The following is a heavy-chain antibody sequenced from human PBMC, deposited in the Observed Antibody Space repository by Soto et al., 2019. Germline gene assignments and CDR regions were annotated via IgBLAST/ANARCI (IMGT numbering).Heavy chain of an antibody. J-gene: IGHJ3*01. D-gene: IGHD3-22*01. CDR2: IRGSGGTT. CDR3: AKDRVGSGYPVFDH. Sequence: EVQLLESGGGLVQPGGSLRLSCAASGLTFGTYVLSWVRQAPGKGLEWVSSIRGSGGTTYYADSVKGRFTISRDISKNTLDLQMNNLIAEDTAVYDCAKDRVGSGYPVFDHWGQGTMGTVSS. CDR1: GLTFGTYV. V-gene: IGHV3-23*01.